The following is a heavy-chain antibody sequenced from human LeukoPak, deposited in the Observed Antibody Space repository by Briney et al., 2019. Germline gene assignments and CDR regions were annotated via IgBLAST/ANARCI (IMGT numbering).Heavy chain of an antibody. J-gene: IGHJ6*02. CDR1: LFTFSSYN. V-gene: IGHV3-30*03. D-gene: IGHD3-22*01. Sequence: GGSLRLSCAASLFTFSSYNMHWVRQAPGKGLEWVALISYDGRNRYYADSVKGRFTISRDNSKNTLYLQMNSLRAEDTAVYYCARDGRDSSGYYYLGRDYYYGMDVWGQGTTVTVSS. CDR2: ISYDGRNR. CDR3: ARDGRDSSGYYYLGRDYYYGMDV.